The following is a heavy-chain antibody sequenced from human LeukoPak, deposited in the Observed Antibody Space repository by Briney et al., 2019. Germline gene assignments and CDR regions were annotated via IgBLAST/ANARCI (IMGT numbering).Heavy chain of an antibody. Sequence: SETLSLTCSVSGGSLTNYYWGWIRQPPGKGLEFIGYIHSDGTTNYDSSLQSRVAISLDTSKIQFSLRLYSVTAADTALYFCARLNFRGGEALHFDSWGQGTLVTASS. CDR1: GGSLTNYY. V-gene: IGHV4-4*09. J-gene: IGHJ4*02. CDR3: ARLNFRGGEALHFDS. CDR2: IHSDGTT. D-gene: IGHD3-16*01.